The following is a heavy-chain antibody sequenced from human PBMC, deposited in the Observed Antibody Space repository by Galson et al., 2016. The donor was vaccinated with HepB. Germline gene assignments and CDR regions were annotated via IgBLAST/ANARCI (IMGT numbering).Heavy chain of an antibody. J-gene: IGHJ4*02. Sequence: SLRLSCAASGFTFNIYAMSWVRQAPGKGLEWVAAIAGRGAPTNYADSVRGRFTISRDNSKNTLYLQMNSLRAADTAVYYCASEDYSFRYWGQGTLVTVSS. D-gene: IGHD3-10*01. CDR1: GFTFNIYA. CDR2: IAGRGAPT. V-gene: IGHV3-23*01. CDR3: ASEDYSFRY.